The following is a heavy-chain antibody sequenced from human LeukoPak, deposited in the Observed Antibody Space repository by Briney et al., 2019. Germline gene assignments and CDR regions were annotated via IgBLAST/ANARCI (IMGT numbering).Heavy chain of an antibody. Sequence: GRSLRLSWAASGFTFSSYGMHWVRQAPGKGLEWVAVISYDGSNKCYADSVKGRFTISRDNSKNTLYLQMNSLRAEDTAVYYCAKGYVLLWFGEAWGQGTLVTVSS. J-gene: IGHJ5*02. CDR1: GFTFSSYG. V-gene: IGHV3-30*18. CDR2: ISYDGSNK. D-gene: IGHD3-10*01. CDR3: AKGYVLLWFGEA.